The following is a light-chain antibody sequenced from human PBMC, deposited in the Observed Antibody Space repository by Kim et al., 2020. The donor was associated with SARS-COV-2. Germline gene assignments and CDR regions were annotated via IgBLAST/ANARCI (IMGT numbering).Light chain of an antibody. CDR1: QSVSSN. CDR2: GAS. V-gene: IGKV3-15*01. Sequence: SVPPGETAPLSCRASQSVSSNLAWYQQKPGQAPRLLIYGASTRATGIPARFSGSGSGTEFTLTISSLQSEDFAVYYCQQYNNWPYSFGQGTKLEI. J-gene: IGKJ2*03. CDR3: QQYNNWPYS.